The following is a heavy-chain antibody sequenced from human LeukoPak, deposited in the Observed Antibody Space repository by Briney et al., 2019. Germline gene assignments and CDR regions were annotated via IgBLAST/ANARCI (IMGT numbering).Heavy chain of an antibody. CDR1: GGSFSGYY. CDR3: ARGYDSIDY. V-gene: IGHV4-59*01. CDR2: IYYSGST. D-gene: IGHD3-22*01. Sequence: SETLSLTCAVYGGSFSGYYWSWIRQPPGKGLEWIGYIYYSGSTNYNPSLKSRVTISVDTSKNQFSLKLSSVTAADTAVYYCARGYDSIDYWGQGTLVTVSS. J-gene: IGHJ4*02.